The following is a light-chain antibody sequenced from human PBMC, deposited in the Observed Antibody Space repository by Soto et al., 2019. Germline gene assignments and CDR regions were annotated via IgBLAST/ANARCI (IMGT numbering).Light chain of an antibody. CDR3: SSYVGSMV. J-gene: IGLJ2*01. V-gene: IGLV2-8*01. Sequence: QSALTQPPSASGSPGQSVTISCTGTSSDFGGYNYVSWYQQHPGKAPKLVIYEVTKRPSGVPDRFSGSKSGNTASLTVSGLQAEDEADHYCSSYVGSMVFGGGTKLTVL. CDR2: EVT. CDR1: SSDFGGYNY.